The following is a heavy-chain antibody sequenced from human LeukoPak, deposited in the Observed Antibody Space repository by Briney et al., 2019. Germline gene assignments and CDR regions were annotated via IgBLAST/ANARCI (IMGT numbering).Heavy chain of an antibody. J-gene: IGHJ4*02. CDR2: IYTSGST. CDR3: ASSIAARPSAFDY. CDR1: GGSISSYY. Sequence: PSETLSLTCTVSGGSISSYYWSWIRQPVGKGLEWIGRIYTSGSTNYNPSLKSLVTMSVDTSKNQFSLKLSSVTAADTAVYYCASSIAARPSAFDYWGQGTLVTVSS. V-gene: IGHV4-4*07. D-gene: IGHD6-6*01.